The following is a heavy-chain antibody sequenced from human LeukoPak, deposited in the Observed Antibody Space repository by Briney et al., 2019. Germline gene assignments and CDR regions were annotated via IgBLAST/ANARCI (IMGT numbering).Heavy chain of an antibody. Sequence: PSETLSLTCTVSGGSISSSSYYWGWIRQPPGKGLEWIGEINHSGSTNYNPSLKSRVTISVDTSKNQFSLKLSSVTAADTAVYYCARQSWQSGYYDNDAFDIWGQGTMVTVSS. D-gene: IGHD3-22*01. CDR3: ARQSWQSGYYDNDAFDI. J-gene: IGHJ3*02. CDR1: GGSISSSSYY. CDR2: INHSGST. V-gene: IGHV4-39*01.